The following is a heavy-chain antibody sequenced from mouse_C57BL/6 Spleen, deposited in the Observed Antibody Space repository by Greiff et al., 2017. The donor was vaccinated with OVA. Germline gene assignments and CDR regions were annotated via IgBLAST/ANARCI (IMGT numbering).Heavy chain of an antibody. CDR1: GFSLTSYG. J-gene: IGHJ4*01. V-gene: IGHV2-5*01. D-gene: IGHD1-1*01. Sequence: VQRVESGPGLVQPSQSLSITCTVSGFSLTSYGVHWVRQSPGKGLEWLGVIWRGGSTDYNAAFMSRLSITKDNSKSQVFFKMNSLQADDTAIYYCAKKGYGSSFAMDYWGQGTSVTVSS. CDR2: IWRGGST. CDR3: AKKGYGSSFAMDY.